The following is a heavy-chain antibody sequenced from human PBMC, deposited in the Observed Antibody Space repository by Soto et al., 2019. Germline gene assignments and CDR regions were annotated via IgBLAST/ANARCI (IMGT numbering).Heavy chain of an antibody. J-gene: IGHJ6*02. CDR3: ARGKVAPYYYYGMDV. CDR1: GYTFTSYA. CDR2: INAGNGNI. D-gene: IGHD5-12*01. Sequence: SVKVSCKASGYTFTSYAMHWVRQAPGQRLEWMGWINAGNGNIKYSQKCQGRVTITRDTSASTAYMELSSMRSEDTAVYYCARGKVAPYYYYGMDVWGQGTTVTVSS. V-gene: IGHV1-3*01.